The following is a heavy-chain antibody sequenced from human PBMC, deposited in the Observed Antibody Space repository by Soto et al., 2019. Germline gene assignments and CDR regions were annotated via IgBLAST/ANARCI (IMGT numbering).Heavy chain of an antibody. Sequence: EVQLVESGGGLVQPGESLRLSCAASGFTLSSRWMHWVRQAPGKGLVWVSRIKTDGSSTSYADSVKGRFTISRDNAKNTLYLQMNGLRAEDTAMYYCARDQDTFGQAVFDSWGQGTLVTVSS. CDR3: ARDQDTFGQAVFDS. CDR2: IKTDGSST. J-gene: IGHJ4*02. V-gene: IGHV3-74*01. D-gene: IGHD3-16*01. CDR1: GFTLSSRW.